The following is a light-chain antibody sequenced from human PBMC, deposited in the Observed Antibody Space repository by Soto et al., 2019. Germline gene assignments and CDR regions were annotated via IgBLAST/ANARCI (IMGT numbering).Light chain of an antibody. CDR2: VNSDGSH. CDR3: QTWGSGIKV. Sequence: QLVLTQSPSASASLGASVKLTCTLSSGHSSYAIAWHQQQPEKGPRYLMRVNSDGSHTKGDGIPDRFSGSSSGAERYLTIPSLQSEDEADYYCQTWGSGIKVFGAGTKLTVL. V-gene: IGLV4-69*01. CDR1: SGHSSYA. J-gene: IGLJ1*01.